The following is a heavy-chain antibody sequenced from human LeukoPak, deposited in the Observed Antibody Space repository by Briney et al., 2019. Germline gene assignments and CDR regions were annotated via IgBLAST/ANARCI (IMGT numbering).Heavy chain of an antibody. CDR2: ISAYNGNT. Sequence: ASVKVSCRASGYTFTSYGISWVRQAPGQGLEWMGWISAYNGNTNYAQKLQGRVTMTTDTSTSTAYMELRSLRSDDTAVYYCARAYITIFGVVTHPFDYWGQGTLVTVSS. D-gene: IGHD3-3*01. CDR1: GYTFTSYG. J-gene: IGHJ4*02. CDR3: ARAYITIFGVVTHPFDY. V-gene: IGHV1-18*01.